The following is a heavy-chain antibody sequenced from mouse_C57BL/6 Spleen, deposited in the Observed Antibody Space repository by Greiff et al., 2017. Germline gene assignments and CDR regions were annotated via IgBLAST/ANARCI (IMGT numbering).Heavy chain of an antibody. V-gene: IGHV1-53*01. D-gene: IGHD2-10*02. Sequence: QVQLQQPGTELVKPGASVKLSCKASGYTFTSYWMHWVKQRPGQGLEWIGNINPSNGGTNYNEKFKSKATLTVDKSSSTAYMQLSSLTSEDSAVXYCARVACNSILFAYWGQGTTLTVSA. J-gene: IGHJ2*01. CDR1: GYTFTSYW. CDR2: INPSNGGT. CDR3: ARVACNSILFAY.